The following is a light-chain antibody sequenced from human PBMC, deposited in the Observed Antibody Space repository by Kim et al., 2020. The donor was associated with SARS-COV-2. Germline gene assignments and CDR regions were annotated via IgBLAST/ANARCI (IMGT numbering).Light chain of an antibody. J-gene: IGKJ5*01. CDR3: QQNSKSIT. CDR1: QSVSSY. Sequence: EIVLTQSPATLSLSPGERATLSCRASQSVSSYLAWYQQRPGQAPRLLIYDASNRATGIPARFSGSGSGTDFTLTISSLEPEDFAVYYCQQNSKSITFGQGTRLEIK. V-gene: IGKV3-11*01. CDR2: DAS.